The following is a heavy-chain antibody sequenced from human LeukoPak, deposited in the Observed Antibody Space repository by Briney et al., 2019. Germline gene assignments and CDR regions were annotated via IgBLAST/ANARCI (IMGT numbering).Heavy chain of an antibody. Sequence: GGSLRLSCAASGFTFSGSAMHWVRQASGKGLEWVGRIRSKATNYATAYAASVRGRFTIFRDDSKNTAYLQMDSLKTEDTAVYYCTRHALQDYYGSGIVNWFDPWGQGNLVTVSS. D-gene: IGHD3-10*01. V-gene: IGHV3-73*01. CDR1: GFTFSGSA. CDR2: IRSKATNYAT. CDR3: TRHALQDYYGSGIVNWFDP. J-gene: IGHJ5*02.